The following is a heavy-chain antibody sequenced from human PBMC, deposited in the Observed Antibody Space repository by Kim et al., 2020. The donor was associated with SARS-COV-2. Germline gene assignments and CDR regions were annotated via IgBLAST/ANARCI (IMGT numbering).Heavy chain of an antibody. V-gene: IGHV3-11*05. D-gene: IGHD3-9*01. CDR1: GFTLGDYY. J-gene: IGHJ6*02. Sequence: GGSLRLSCAASGFTLGDYYVNWIRQAPGKGLEWISYISPSSTYTNYADSVKGRFTISRDNAKNSLFLQMNSLSPEDTAVYYCARDQEVWYKIDWIRGAPMDVWGQGTTVTV. CDR3: ARDQEVWYKIDWIRGAPMDV. CDR2: ISPSSTYT.